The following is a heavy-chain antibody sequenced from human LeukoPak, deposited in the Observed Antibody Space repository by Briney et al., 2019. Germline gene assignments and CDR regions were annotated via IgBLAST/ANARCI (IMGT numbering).Heavy chain of an antibody. CDR2: IWYDGSNK. CDR1: GFTFSTHG. J-gene: IGHJ4*02. Sequence: PGGSLRLSCAASGFTFSTHGMHWVRQAPVKGLEWVAVIWYDGSNKYYADSVKGRFTISRDNSKNTLYLQTNSLRVEDTAVYYCAKDHCSSTSCYIDDYWGQGTLVTVSS. V-gene: IGHV3-33*06. D-gene: IGHD2-2*02. CDR3: AKDHCSSTSCYIDDY.